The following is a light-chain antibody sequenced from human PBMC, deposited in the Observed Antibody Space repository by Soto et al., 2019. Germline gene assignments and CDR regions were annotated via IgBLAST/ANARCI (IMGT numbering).Light chain of an antibody. CDR1: QSVGSN. V-gene: IGKV3-15*01. Sequence: DIVMTQSPATLSVSPGEGATLSCRASQSVGSNLAWYQQKPAQAPRLLIYGVSTRATGTPARFSGGGSGTDFTLTISRLEPEDFAVYYCQQRDNWLFGPGTKVDIK. CDR3: QQRDNWL. CDR2: GVS. J-gene: IGKJ3*01.